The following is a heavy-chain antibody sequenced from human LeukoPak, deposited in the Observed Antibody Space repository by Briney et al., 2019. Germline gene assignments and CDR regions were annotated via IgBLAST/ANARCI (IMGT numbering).Heavy chain of an antibody. CDR3: ARVGASSSWYALRLDYGMDV. D-gene: IGHD6-13*01. CDR2: IYYSGST. V-gene: IGHV4-39*07. CDR1: GGSISSSSYY. J-gene: IGHJ6*02. Sequence: SETLSLTCTVSGGSISSSSYYWGWIRQPPGKGLEWIGSIYYSGSTYYNPSLKSRVTISVDTSKNQFSLKLSSVTAADTAVYYCARVGASSSWYALRLDYGMDVWGQGTTVTVSS.